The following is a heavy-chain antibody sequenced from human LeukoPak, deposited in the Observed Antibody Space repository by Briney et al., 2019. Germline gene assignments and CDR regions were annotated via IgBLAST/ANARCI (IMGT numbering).Heavy chain of an antibody. CDR1: GFAFSTYW. CDR3: ASQSSGGFFEDY. V-gene: IGHV3-7*01. Sequence: PGGSLRLSCAASGFAFSTYWMSWVRQAPGKGLECVANIKQDGSEKYYVDSVKGRFTISRDKAKKSLYLQMNSLRAEDTAVYYCASQSSGGFFEDYWGQGTLVTVSS. D-gene: IGHD3-3*01. CDR2: IKQDGSEK. J-gene: IGHJ4*02.